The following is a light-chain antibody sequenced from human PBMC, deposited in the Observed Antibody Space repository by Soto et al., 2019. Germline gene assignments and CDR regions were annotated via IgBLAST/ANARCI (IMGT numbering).Light chain of an antibody. Sequence: HSPSTVLTAISERFTLTFRASQNIGTSLAWYQQTPGKDPKLLISDASTLESGVPSRFGGSGSGTEFTLSITSLQPDDLATYYCQQCCWNCTFGEGTKVDIK. CDR2: DAS. J-gene: IGKJ4*01. CDR1: QNIGTS. V-gene: IGKV1-5*01. CDR3: QQCCWNCT.